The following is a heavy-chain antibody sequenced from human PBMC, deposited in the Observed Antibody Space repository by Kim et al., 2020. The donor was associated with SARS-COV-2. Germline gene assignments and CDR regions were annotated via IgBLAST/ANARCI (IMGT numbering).Heavy chain of an antibody. CDR2: ISSSGTTT. V-gene: IGHV3-48*03. J-gene: IGHJ4*02. CDR1: GFTFSSYE. CDR3: AKVYHSSSWYGVDY. Sequence: GGSLRLSCAGSGFTFSSYEMNWVSQAPGKGLEWVSYISSSGTTTYYADSVRGRFTISRDNAKNSLYLQMNRRRAEDTAVYYCAKVYHSSSWYGVDYWGQGSLVTVSS. D-gene: IGHD6-13*01.